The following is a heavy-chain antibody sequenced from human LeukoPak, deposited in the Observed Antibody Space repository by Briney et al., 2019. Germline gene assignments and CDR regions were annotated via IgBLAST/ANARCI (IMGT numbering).Heavy chain of an antibody. Sequence: AGGSLRLSCAASGFTFSTHGIHWVRQAPGKGLEWVSVISYEGHSKYYADSVKGRFTISRDNAKNTVSLQMNSLTPEDTAVYYCAKEFCQGSCSQDYFDYWGQGTLVTVSS. CDR1: GFTFSTHG. D-gene: IGHD2-15*01. CDR3: AKEFCQGSCSQDYFDY. J-gene: IGHJ4*02. CDR2: ISYEGHSK. V-gene: IGHV3-30*18.